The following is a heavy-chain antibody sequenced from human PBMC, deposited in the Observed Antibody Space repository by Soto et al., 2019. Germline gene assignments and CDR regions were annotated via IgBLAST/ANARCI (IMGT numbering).Heavy chain of an antibody. CDR3: ARWVSSDSPQTASNFDY. V-gene: IGHV4-39*01. CDR2: IHYSGTT. D-gene: IGHD4-4*01. Sequence: QLQLQESGPGLVKPSETLSLICTVSSGPISSIYHHWGWVRQPPGNGLEWIGTIHYSGTTYHNPPLKSRLTMSVDTSKNQFSLKLSSVTAADTAIYYCARWVSSDSPQTASNFDYWGLGTLVTVSS. J-gene: IGHJ4*02. CDR1: SGPISSIYHH.